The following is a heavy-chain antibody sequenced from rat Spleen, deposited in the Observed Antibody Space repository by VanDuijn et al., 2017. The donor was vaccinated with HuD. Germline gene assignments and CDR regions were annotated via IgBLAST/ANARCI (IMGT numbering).Heavy chain of an antibody. CDR1: GFTFSNYY. D-gene: IGHD1-5*01. CDR3: ARLRYNPFDY. Sequence: EVQLVESGGGLVQPGRSLKLSCAASGFTFSNYYMAWVRQAPTKGLEWVAYISTGGGSTYYRDSVKGRFTISRDDAESTLYLKKDSLRSEDTATYYCARLRYNPFDYWGQGVMVTVSS. J-gene: IGHJ2*01. V-gene: IGHV5-27*01. CDR2: ISTGGGST.